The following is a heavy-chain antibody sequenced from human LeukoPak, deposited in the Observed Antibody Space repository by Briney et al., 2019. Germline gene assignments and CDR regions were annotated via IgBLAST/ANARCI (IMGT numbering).Heavy chain of an antibody. CDR1: RFTFSSYS. CDR2: ISSSSSYI. J-gene: IGHJ6*03. Sequence: GGSLRLSCAASRFTFSSYSMNWVREAPGKGLEWVSSISSSSSYIYYADSVKGRFTISRDNAKNSLYLQMNSLRAEDTAVYYCARERYYGSGTIPYMDVWGKGTTVTVSS. V-gene: IGHV3-21*01. D-gene: IGHD3-10*01. CDR3: ARERYYGSGTIPYMDV.